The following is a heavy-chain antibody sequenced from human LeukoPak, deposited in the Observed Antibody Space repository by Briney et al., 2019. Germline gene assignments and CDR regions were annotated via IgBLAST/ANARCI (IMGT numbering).Heavy chain of an antibody. Sequence: GGSLRLSCAASGFTFSRYTMNWVRQAPGKGLEWVSSISSTCTYIYYADSLKGRFTISRDNAKNSLYLQMNSLRAEDTAVYYCARDTARGPLIFMDVWGKGTTVTVSS. CDR1: GFTFSRYT. V-gene: IGHV3-21*01. J-gene: IGHJ6*03. CDR3: ARDTARGPLIFMDV. D-gene: IGHD5-18*01. CDR2: ISSTCTYI.